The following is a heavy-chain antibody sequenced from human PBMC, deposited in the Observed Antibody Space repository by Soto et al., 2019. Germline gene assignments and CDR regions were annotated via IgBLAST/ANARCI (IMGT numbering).Heavy chain of an antibody. D-gene: IGHD6-19*01. CDR2: ISAYNGNT. CDR3: ARLPSPEGIAVANYYYGMDV. Sequence: ASVKVSCKASGYTFTSYGISWVRQAPGQGLEWMGWISAYNGNTNYAQKLQGRVTMTTDTSTSTACMELRSLRSDDTAVYYCARLPSPEGIAVANYYYGMDVWGQGTTVTVSS. CDR1: GYTFTSYG. J-gene: IGHJ6*02. V-gene: IGHV1-18*04.